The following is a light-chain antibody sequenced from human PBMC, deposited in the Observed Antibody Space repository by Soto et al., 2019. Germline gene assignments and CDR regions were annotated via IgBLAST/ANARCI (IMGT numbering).Light chain of an antibody. CDR1: SSDVGGYNY. V-gene: IGLV2-14*01. Sequence: QSALTQPASVSGSPGQSITISCTGTSSDVGGYNYVSWYQQHPGKAPKLVIFDVSDRPSGVSNRFSGSKSGNTASLTISGLQAEDAADYYCSSYTSSSTRVFGTGTKVTVL. CDR2: DVS. J-gene: IGLJ1*01. CDR3: SSYTSSSTRV.